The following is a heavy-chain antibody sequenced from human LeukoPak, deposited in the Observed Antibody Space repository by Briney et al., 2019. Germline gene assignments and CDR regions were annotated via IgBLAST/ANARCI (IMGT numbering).Heavy chain of an antibody. V-gene: IGHV4-39*01. CDR1: GGSISSSSYY. D-gene: IGHD1-26*01. Sequence: SETLSLTCTVSGGSISSSSYYWGWIRQPPGKGLEWIGSTYYSGSTYYNPSLKSRVTISVDTSKNQFSLKLSSVTAADTAVYYCARHGWWELLLEDWFDPWGQGTLVTVSS. CDR2: TYYSGST. J-gene: IGHJ5*02. CDR3: ARHGWWELLLEDWFDP.